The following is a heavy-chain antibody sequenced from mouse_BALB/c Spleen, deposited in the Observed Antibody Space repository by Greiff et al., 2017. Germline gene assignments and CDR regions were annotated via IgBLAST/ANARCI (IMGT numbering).Heavy chain of an antibody. CDR1: GFNIKDTY. V-gene: IGHV14-3*02. CDR2: IDPANGNT. Sequence: VQLQQSGAELVKPGATVYLSCTASGFNIKDTYMHWVKQSPGQGLEWIGRIDPANGNTKYDPKFQGKATITADTNSHTAYLQLSSLTSEEPADYNCASYDYDYYAMDDWGQGTSVTVAS. D-gene: IGHD2-4*01. CDR3: ASYDYDYYAMDD. J-gene: IGHJ4*01.